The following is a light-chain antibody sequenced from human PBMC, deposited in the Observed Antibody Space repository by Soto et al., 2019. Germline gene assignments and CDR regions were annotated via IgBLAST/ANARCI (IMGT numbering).Light chain of an antibody. Sequence: SYELTQPPSVSVAPGQTARITCGGDNIGTKGVHWYQQKPGQAPVMVVYDDDDRPSGIPERFSGSNSGNTATLTISRVEAGDEAEYYCQVCDSPXXXXXXVXGXGTKLT. CDR2: DDD. V-gene: IGLV3-21*02. CDR3: QVCDSPXXXXXXV. J-gene: IGLJ2*01. CDR1: NIGTKG.